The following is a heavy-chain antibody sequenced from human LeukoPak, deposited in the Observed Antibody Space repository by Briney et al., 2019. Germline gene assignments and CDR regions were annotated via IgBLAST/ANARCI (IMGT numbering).Heavy chain of an antibody. CDR1: GFAFGSEA. D-gene: IGHD1-1*01. CDR2: ISPGGGTT. CDR3: AKSRSGGANWALQIFDN. J-gene: IGHJ4*02. V-gene: IGHV3-23*01. Sequence: PGGSLRLFCAVSGFAFGSEAMSWVRQSPARGLEWVASISPGGGTTYYADYVKGRFTISRDNSKNSLFVQMNSLRAEDTAVYFCAKSRSGGANWALQIFDNWGQGTLVTVSS.